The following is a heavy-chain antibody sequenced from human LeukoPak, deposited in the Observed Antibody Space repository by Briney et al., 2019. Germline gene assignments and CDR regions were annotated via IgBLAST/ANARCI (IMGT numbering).Heavy chain of an antibody. D-gene: IGHD3-10*01. CDR1: GGSISTYY. V-gene: IGHV4-59*01. J-gene: IGHJ6*02. CDR3: ARSYYTSGSYYYYGMDV. Sequence: SSETLSLTCTVSGGSISTYYWSWLRQPPGRGLEWIRHIYRSRTTDYNPALESRATISLDTSKNQFSLRLSSVTAADKAVYYCARSYYTSGSYYYYGMDVWGQGTTVTVSS. CDR2: IYRSRTT.